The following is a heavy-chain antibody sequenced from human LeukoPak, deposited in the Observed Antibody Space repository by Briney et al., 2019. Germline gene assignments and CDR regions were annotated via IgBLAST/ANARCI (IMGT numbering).Heavy chain of an antibody. CDR1: GFTFSSYA. CDR3: ARAPPRRFGESLRYYYYGMDV. V-gene: IGHV3-30-3*01. J-gene: IGHJ6*02. D-gene: IGHD3-10*01. Sequence: PGGSLRLSCAASGFTFSSYAMHWVRQAPGKGLEWVAVISYDGSNKYYADSVKGRFTISRDNSKNTLYLQMNSLRAEDTAVYYCARAPPRRFGESLRYYYYGMDVWGQGTTVTVSS. CDR2: ISYDGSNK.